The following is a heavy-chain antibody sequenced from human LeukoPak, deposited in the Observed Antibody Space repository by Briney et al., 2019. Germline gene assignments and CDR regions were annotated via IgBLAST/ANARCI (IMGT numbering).Heavy chain of an antibody. CDR3: ARYDSSGLDAFDI. CDR2: INHSGST. V-gene: IGHV4-39*07. D-gene: IGHD3-22*01. J-gene: IGHJ3*02. CDR1: GGSISSSSYY. Sequence: SETLSLTCTVSGGSISSSSYYWGWIRQPPGKGLEWIGEINHSGSTNYNPSLKSRVTISVDTSKNQFSLKLSSVTAADTAVYYCARYDSSGLDAFDIWGQGTMVTVSS.